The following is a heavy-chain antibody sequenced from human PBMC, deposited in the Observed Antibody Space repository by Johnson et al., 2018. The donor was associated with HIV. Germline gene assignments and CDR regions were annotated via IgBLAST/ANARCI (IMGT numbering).Heavy chain of an antibody. D-gene: IGHD3-3*01. CDR3: ATDYDFWSGRPDSCDG. Sequence: VQLVESGGGLVQPGGSLRLSCAASGFIFSSYPMHWVRQVPGKGLEYVSRITNNGGSTYYVDSVKGRFTISRDNSKNTLYLQMDSRRAEDMGVYYCATDYDFWSGRPDSCDGWGQGTMVTVSS. CDR1: GFIFSSYP. V-gene: IGHV3-64*07. CDR2: ITNNGGST. J-gene: IGHJ3*01.